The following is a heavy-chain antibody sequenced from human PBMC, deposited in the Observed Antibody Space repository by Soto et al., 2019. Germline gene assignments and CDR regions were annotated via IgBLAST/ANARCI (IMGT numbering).Heavy chain of an antibody. Sequence: GGSLRLSCAASGFTFSSYSMNWVRPAPGKGLEWVSSISSSGSYIYYADSVKGRFTISRDNAKNSLYLQMNSLRAEDTAVYYCARDRGSIVVVPAASVIDYWGQGTLVTVSS. J-gene: IGHJ4*02. CDR2: ISSSGSYI. CDR1: GFTFSSYS. D-gene: IGHD2-2*01. V-gene: IGHV3-21*01. CDR3: ARDRGSIVVVPAASVIDY.